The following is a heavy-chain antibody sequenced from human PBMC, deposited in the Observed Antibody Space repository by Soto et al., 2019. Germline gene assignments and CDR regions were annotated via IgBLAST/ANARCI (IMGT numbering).Heavy chain of an antibody. V-gene: IGHV1-8*01. J-gene: IGHJ5*02. D-gene: IGHD3-3*02. CDR1: GDIFTNFD. CDR3: ARYIYGQGFQA. CDR2: MRANSGDT. Sequence: QVQLVQPGAEVRKPGASVKVSCKASGDIFTNFDFNWVRQATGQGLEWIGWMRANSGDTGHDQKFQGRDRMTRDTSMSTAYMELSSLRAEDTAVYYCARYIYGQGFQAWGQGTLVFVSS.